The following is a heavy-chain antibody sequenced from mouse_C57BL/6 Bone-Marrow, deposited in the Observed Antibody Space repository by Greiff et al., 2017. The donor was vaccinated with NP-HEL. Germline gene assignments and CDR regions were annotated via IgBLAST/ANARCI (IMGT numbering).Heavy chain of an antibody. CDR2: IDPETGGT. CDR1: GYTFTDYE. J-gene: IGHJ3*01. CDR3: TRPYYSNWGFAY. Sequence: VQLVESGAELVRPGASVTLSCKASGYTFTDYEMHWVKQTPVHGLEWIGAIDPETGGTAYNQKFKGKAILTADKSSSTAYMELRSLTSEDSAVYYCTRPYYSNWGFAYWGQGTLVTVAA. V-gene: IGHV1-15*01. D-gene: IGHD2-5*01.